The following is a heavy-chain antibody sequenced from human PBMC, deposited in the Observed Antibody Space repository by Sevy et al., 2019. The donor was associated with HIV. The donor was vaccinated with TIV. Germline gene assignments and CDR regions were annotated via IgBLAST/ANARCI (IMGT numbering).Heavy chain of an antibody. CDR1: GFTFTSYW. Sequence: GGSLRLSCAGSGFTFTSYWMTWVRQAPGKGLEWVANLNEDGSEKYYVDSVTGRFTVSRDNAENSVDLQMKSLRAEDTAVYFCARWRGAQSEFDYWGQGTRVTVSS. CDR2: LNEDGSEK. D-gene: IGHD3-3*01. CDR3: ARWRGAQSEFDY. J-gene: IGHJ4*02. V-gene: IGHV3-7*01.